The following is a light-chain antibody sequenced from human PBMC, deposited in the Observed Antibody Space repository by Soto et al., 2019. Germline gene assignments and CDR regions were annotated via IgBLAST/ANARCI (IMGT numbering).Light chain of an antibody. CDR3: QQYGSSPWT. V-gene: IGKV3-20*01. J-gene: IGKJ1*01. CDR2: GAS. CDR1: QSVSSSY. Sequence: EVVLTQSPGTLSLSPGERATLSCTASQSVSSSYLAWYQQKPGQAPSLLIYGASSRAAGIPDRFRGSGSGTDFTLTIRRLEPEDFAVYYCQQYGSSPWTFGQGTKVDIK.